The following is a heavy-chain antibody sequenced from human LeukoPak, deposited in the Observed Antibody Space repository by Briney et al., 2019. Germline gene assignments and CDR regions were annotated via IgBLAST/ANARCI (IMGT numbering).Heavy chain of an antibody. CDR3: ARHQCSSTKCYTFYCYGMDV. Sequence: SETLSLTCTVSGGSISSSSYYWGWIRQPPGKGLEWTGSIYYSGSTYYNPSLKSRVTISVDTSKNQFSLKLSSVTAADTAVYYCARHQCSSTKCYTFYCYGMDVWGQGTTVTVSS. J-gene: IGHJ6*02. CDR2: IYYSGST. V-gene: IGHV4-39*01. CDR1: GGSISSSSYY. D-gene: IGHD2-2*02.